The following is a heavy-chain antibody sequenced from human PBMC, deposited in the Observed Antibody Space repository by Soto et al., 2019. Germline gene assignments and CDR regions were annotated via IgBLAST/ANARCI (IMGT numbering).Heavy chain of an antibody. V-gene: IGHV3-7*04. CDR2: IRQDGSEK. D-gene: IGHD2-2*01. Sequence: EVQLVESGGNLVQPGGSLRLSCVGSGFTFSSNWMTWVRQAPGKGLEWVGNIRQDGSEKNYVDSVKGRFTISRDNAKNSLYLQMNSLRAEDTAVYYCARKIVVARGASYFDYWGPGTLVTVSS. J-gene: IGHJ4*02. CDR1: GFTFSSNW. CDR3: ARKIVVARGASYFDY.